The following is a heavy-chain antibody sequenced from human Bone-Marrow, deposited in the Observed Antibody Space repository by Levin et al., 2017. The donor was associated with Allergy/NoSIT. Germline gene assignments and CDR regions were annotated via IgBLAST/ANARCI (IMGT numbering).Heavy chain of an antibody. V-gene: IGHV1-69*01. D-gene: IGHD4-17*01. Sequence: PGGSLRLSCKASGGTFSSYAISWVRQAPGHGLEWMGGIIPIFGTANYAQKFQGRVTITADESTSTAYMELSSLRSEDTAVYYCARDRIYGDYAHACFDYWGQGTLVTVSS. CDR1: GGTFSSYA. J-gene: IGHJ4*02. CDR2: IIPIFGTA. CDR3: ARDRIYGDYAHACFDY.